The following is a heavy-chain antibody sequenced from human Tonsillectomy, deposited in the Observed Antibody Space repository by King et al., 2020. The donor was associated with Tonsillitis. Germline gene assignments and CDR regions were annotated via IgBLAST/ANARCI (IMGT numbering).Heavy chain of an antibody. D-gene: IGHD3-3*01. V-gene: IGHV3-9*01. CDR2: ISWNSGSI. CDR1: GFTFDDYA. Sequence: VQLVESGGGLVQPGRSLRLSCAASGFTFDDYAMHWVRQAPGKGLEWVSGISWNSGSIGYADSVKGRFTISRDNAKNSLYLQMNSLRAEDTALYYCAKDGGDYYSDYYYGMDVWGQGTTVTVSS. J-gene: IGHJ6*02. CDR3: AKDGGDYYSDYYYGMDV.